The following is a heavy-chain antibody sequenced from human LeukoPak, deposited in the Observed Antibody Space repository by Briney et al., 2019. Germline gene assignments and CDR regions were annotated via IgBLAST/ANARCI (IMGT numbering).Heavy chain of an antibody. D-gene: IGHD2-2*01. Sequence: GGSLRLSCAASGFTFSSYWMSWVRQAPGKGLEWVANIKQDGSEKYYVDSVKGRSTISRDNAKNSLYLQMNSLRAEDTAVYYCARDSGGSSAFGQFDPWGQGTLVTVSS. J-gene: IGHJ5*02. CDR1: GFTFSSYW. CDR3: ARDSGGSSAFGQFDP. CDR2: IKQDGSEK. V-gene: IGHV3-7*01.